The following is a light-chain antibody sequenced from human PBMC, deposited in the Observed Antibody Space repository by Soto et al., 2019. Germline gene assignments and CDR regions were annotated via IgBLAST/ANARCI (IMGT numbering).Light chain of an antibody. CDR1: QDISNY. CDR3: QKYYTAPLS. Sequence: DIQMTQSPSSLSASVGDRVTITCRASQDISNYLAWYQQRPGNVPKLLIYAASTLQSGVPSRFSGSGSGTDFTITISSLQPEDVAAYYCQKYYTAPLSFGPGTKVDIK. CDR2: AAS. V-gene: IGKV1-27*01. J-gene: IGKJ3*01.